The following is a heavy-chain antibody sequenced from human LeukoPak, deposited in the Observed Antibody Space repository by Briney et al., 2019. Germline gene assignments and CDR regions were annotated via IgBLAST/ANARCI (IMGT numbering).Heavy chain of an antibody. Sequence: SGPTLVKPTQTLTLTCTFSGFSLSTSGVGVGWIRQPPGKALEWLALIYWNDDKRYSPPLKSRLTITKDTSKNQVVLTMTNMDPVDTATYYCAHRRPSGWYTYWGQGTLVTVSS. CDR2: IYWNDDK. J-gene: IGHJ4*02. CDR3: AHRRPSGWYTY. CDR1: GFSLSTSGVG. V-gene: IGHV2-5*01. D-gene: IGHD6-19*01.